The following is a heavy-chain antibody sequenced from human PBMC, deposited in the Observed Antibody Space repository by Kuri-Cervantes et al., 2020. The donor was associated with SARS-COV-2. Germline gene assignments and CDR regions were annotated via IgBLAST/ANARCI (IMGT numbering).Heavy chain of an antibody. CDR1: GFTFSSYG. CDR3: AKDGTVYDEWLQYHFDY. J-gene: IGHJ4*02. V-gene: IGHV3-30*02. D-gene: IGHD5-24*01. CDR2: IRYDGSNK. Sequence: GESLKISCAASGFTFSSYGMHWVRQAPGKGLEWVAFIRYDGSNKYYADSVKGRFTISRDNSKNTPYLQMNSLRAEDTAVYYCAKDGTVYDEWLQYHFDYWGQGTLVTVSS.